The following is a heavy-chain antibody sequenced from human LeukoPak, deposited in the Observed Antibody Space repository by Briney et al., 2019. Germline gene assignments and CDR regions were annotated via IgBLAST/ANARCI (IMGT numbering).Heavy chain of an antibody. CDR3: AGLLGYCSGTSCYRGFDY. V-gene: IGHV4-61*02. CDR2: IYTSGNT. J-gene: IGHJ4*02. D-gene: IGHD2-2*02. Sequence: SQTLSLTCTVSGGSISSGSYYWSWIRQPAGKGLEWIGRIYTSGNTNYNPSLESRVTISVDTSKNQFSLKLSSVTASDTAVYYCAGLLGYCSGTSCYRGFDYWGQGTLVTVSS. CDR1: GGSISSGSYY.